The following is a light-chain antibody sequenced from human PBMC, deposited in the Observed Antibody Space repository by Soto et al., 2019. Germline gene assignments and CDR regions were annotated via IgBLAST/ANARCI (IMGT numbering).Light chain of an antibody. CDR2: DVS. CDR3: CSYAGSYV. V-gene: IGLV2-11*01. J-gene: IGLJ1*01. Sequence: QSALTQPRSVSGSPGLSVTISCTGTSSDVGGYNYVSWYQQHPGKAPKLMIYDVSKRPSGVPDRFSGSKSGNTASLTISGLQAEDEADYYCCSYAGSYVFGTGTKVT. CDR1: SSDVGGYNY.